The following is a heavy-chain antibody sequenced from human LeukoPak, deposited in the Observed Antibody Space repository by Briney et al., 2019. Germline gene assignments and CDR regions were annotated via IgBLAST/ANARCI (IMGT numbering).Heavy chain of an antibody. CDR2: ISNSGGRT. D-gene: IGHD5-12*01. V-gene: IGHV3-23*01. CDR3: AKSYNGYESKPDY. CDR1: GFTFSSYA. J-gene: IGHJ4*02. Sequence: GGSLRLSCAASGFTFSSYAMSWVRQAPGKGLEWISSISNSGGRTFYTDSVKGRFTISRDNSKITLYLQMNSLRAEDTAVYYCAKSYNGYESKPDYWGQGTLVTVSS.